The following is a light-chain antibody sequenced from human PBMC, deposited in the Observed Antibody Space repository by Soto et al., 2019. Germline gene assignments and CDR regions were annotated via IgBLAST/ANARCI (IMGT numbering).Light chain of an antibody. J-gene: IGLJ3*02. Sequence: QSVLTQPPSVSGAPGQRVTISCTGSSSNIGAIYDVHWYQQLPGTAPKLLIYGNSNRPSGVPDRFSGSKSGTSASLAITGLRAEDEADYYCQSYDSSLSGGVFGGGTQLTVL. CDR2: GNS. V-gene: IGLV1-40*01. CDR1: SSNIGAIYD. CDR3: QSYDSSLSGGV.